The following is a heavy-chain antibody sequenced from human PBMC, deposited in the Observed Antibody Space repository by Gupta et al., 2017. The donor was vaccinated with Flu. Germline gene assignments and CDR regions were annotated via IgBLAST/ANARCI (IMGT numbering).Heavy chain of an antibody. CDR3: ARDGSGRSFQI. V-gene: IGHV4-4*08. J-gene: IGHJ3*02. Sequence: YMYNSGTTKYNPSLTSRVSISVDTSKSQFSLKLRSVTAADTAVYYCARDGSGRSFQIWGQGIMVTVSS. D-gene: IGHD6-19*01. CDR2: MYNSGTT.